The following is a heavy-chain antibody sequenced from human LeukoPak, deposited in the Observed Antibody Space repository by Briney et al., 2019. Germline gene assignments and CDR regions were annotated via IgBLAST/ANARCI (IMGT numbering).Heavy chain of an antibody. J-gene: IGHJ4*02. V-gene: IGHV3-48*04. Sequence: GRSLSLSCAASGLTFSSYAISSVRQAPGKGLGCISYIDRSGDPIYYAGSMKGRFTISRDNAKNPLFLQMNSLRGEDTAVYYCVRLGGGSYFDSWGQGTLVTVSS. CDR2: IDRSGDPI. CDR1: GLTFSSYA. D-gene: IGHD1-26*01. CDR3: VRLGGGSYFDS.